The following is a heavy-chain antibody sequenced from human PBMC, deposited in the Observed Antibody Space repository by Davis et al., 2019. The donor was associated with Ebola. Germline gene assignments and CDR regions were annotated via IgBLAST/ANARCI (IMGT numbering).Heavy chain of an antibody. J-gene: IGHJ4*02. CDR2: IYHSGST. D-gene: IGHD3-3*01. CDR1: GYSISSGYY. V-gene: IGHV4-38-2*02. CDR3: ARAGRDFWSGYYVY. Sequence: PSETLSLTCTVSGYSISSGYYWGWIRQPPGKGLEWIGSIYHSGSTYYNPSLKSRVTISVDTSKNQFSLKLSSVTAADTAVYYCARAGRDFWSGYYVYWGQGTLVTVSS.